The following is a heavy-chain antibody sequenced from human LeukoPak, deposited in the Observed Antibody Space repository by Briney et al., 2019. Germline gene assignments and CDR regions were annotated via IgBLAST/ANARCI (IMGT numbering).Heavy chain of an antibody. D-gene: IGHD5-18*01. CDR3: AKDPRRGYSYGHAKRTYMDV. CDR1: GFTFSDYY. CDR2: ISGGGSII. J-gene: IGHJ6*03. Sequence: GGSLRLSCAASGFTFSDYYMSWIRQAPGKGLEWVSYISGGGSIIYYADSVKGRFTISRDNSKNTLYLQMNSLRAEDTAVYYCAKDPRRGYSYGHAKRTYMDVWGKGTTVTVSS. V-gene: IGHV3-11*04.